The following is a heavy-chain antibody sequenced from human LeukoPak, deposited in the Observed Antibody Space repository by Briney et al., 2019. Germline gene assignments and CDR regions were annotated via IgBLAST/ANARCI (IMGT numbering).Heavy chain of an antibody. CDR2: IGTAGDT. Sequence: GGSLRLSCAASGFTFSSYDMHWVRQATGKDLEWVSAIGTAGDTYYPGSVKGRFTISRENAKNSLYLQMNSLRAGDTAVYYCARRSSGYYHDAFDIWGQGTMVTVSS. CDR3: ARRSSGYYHDAFDI. D-gene: IGHD3-22*01. CDR1: GFTFSSYD. J-gene: IGHJ3*02. V-gene: IGHV3-13*01.